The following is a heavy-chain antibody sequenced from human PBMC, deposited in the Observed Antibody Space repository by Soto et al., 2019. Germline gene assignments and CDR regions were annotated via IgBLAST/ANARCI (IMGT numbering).Heavy chain of an antibody. CDR2: VYSGGDS. CDR3: ARDLGFGESIPHYGMDV. Sequence: GGSLRLSCAASGFTVSSNYMTWVRQAPGKGLEWVSLVYSGGDSYFADSVKGRFTISRDNSKNTLSLQMNSLRAEDTAVYYCARDLGFGESIPHYGMDVWGQGTTVTVSS. V-gene: IGHV3-66*01. CDR1: GFTVSSNY. J-gene: IGHJ6*02. D-gene: IGHD3-10*01.